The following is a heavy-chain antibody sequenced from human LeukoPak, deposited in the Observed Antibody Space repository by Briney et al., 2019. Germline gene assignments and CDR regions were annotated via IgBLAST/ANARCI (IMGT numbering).Heavy chain of an antibody. CDR3: AASRGSGWYYFDY. CDR1: GFTFSSYW. D-gene: IGHD6-19*01. Sequence: PGGSLRLSCAASGFTFSSYWMSWVRQAPGKGLEWVANVKQDGSEKYYVDSVKGRFTISRDNAKNSLYLQMNCLRAEDTAVYYCAASRGSGWYYFDYWGQGTLVTVSS. CDR2: VKQDGSEK. V-gene: IGHV3-7*01. J-gene: IGHJ4*02.